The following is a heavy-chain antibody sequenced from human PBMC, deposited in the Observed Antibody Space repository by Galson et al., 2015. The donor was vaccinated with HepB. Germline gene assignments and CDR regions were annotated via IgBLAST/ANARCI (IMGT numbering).Heavy chain of an antibody. J-gene: IGHJ3*02. CDR3: ARGGIYCSSTSCYKEDAFDI. D-gene: IGHD2-2*02. V-gene: IGHV4-39*07. Sequence: LSLTCTVSGGSISSSSYYWGWIRQPPGKGLEWIGSIYYSGSTYYNPSLKSRVTISVDTSKNQFSLKLSSVTAADTAVYYCARGGIYCSSTSCYKEDAFDIWGQGTMVTVSS. CDR1: GGSISSSSYY. CDR2: IYYSGST.